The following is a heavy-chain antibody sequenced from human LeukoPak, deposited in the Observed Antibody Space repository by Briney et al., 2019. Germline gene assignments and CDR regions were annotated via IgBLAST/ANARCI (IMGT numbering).Heavy chain of an antibody. CDR2: INHSGST. Sequence: SETLSLTCAVYGGSFSGYYWSWIRQPPGKGLEWIGEINHSGSTNYNPSLKSRVTISVDTSKNQFSLKLSSVTAADTAVYYCARHAIKPSLLWLGRGSYYFDYWGQGTLVTVSS. J-gene: IGHJ4*02. CDR3: ARHAIKPSLLWLGRGSYYFDY. V-gene: IGHV4-34*01. CDR1: GGSFSGYY. D-gene: IGHD3-10*01.